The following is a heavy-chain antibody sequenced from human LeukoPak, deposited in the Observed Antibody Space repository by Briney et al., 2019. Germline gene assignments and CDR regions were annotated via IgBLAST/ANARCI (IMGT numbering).Heavy chain of an antibody. CDR3: AKDRHGYSSGWTDY. D-gene: IGHD6-19*01. Sequence: GGSLRLSCAASGFTFDDYAMHWVRQAPGKGLEWVSGISWNSGSIGYADSVKGRFTISRDNAKNSLYLQMNSLRPEDTALYYCAKDRHGYSSGWTDYWGQGTLVTVSS. V-gene: IGHV3-9*01. CDR2: ISWNSGSI. CDR1: GFTFDDYA. J-gene: IGHJ4*02.